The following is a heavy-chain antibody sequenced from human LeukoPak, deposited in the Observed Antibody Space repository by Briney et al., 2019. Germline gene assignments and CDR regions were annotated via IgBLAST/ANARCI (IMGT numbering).Heavy chain of an antibody. CDR2: INHSGST. CDR1: GGSFSGYY. J-gene: IGHJ6*03. Sequence: SETLSLTCAVYGGSFSGYYWSWIRQPPGKGLEWIGEINHSGSTNYNPSLKSRVTISVDTSKNQFSLKLSSVTAADTAVYYCARWGGYQLLPDYYYMDVWGKGTTVTVSS. V-gene: IGHV4-34*01. CDR3: ARWGGYQLLPDYYYMDV. D-gene: IGHD2-2*01.